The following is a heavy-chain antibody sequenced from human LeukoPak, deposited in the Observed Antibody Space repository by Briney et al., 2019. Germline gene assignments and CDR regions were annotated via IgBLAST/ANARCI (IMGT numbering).Heavy chain of an antibody. CDR3: AKDPRVRGIVGATQSQPRRTTNDY. Sequence: GGSLRLSCAASGFTFSSYAMSWVRQAPGKGLEWVSAISGSGGSTYYADSVKGRFTISRDNSKNTLYLQMNSLRAEDTAVYYCAKDPRVRGIVGATQSQPRRTTNDYWGQGTLVTVSS. J-gene: IGHJ4*02. CDR2: ISGSGGST. V-gene: IGHV3-23*01. D-gene: IGHD1-26*01. CDR1: GFTFSSYA.